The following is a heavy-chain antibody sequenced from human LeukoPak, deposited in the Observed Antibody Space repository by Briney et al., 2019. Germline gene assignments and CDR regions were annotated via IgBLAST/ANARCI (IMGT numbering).Heavy chain of an antibody. Sequence: ASAKVSCKPSVGTFSSNATSGVRHAPRQRGEWMVGIIPIFGTANYRQKFHGRVTITADEATSTDYMELSRLRFEGTAVYYCARDAPGDILTGYYPYYFDFWGQGTMVTVSS. D-gene: IGHD3-9*01. J-gene: IGHJ4*02. CDR2: IIPIFGTA. CDR3: ARDAPGDILTGYYPYYFDF. CDR1: VGTFSSNA. V-gene: IGHV1-69*01.